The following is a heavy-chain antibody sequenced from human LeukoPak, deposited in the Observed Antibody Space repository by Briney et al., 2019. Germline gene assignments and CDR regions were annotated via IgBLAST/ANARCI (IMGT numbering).Heavy chain of an antibody. Sequence: GGSLRLSCAASGFTFSSYRMNWVRQAPGKGLEWVSSISTSSSYIYYADSVKGRFTISRDNAKNSLYLQMNSPRAGDTAVYYCARDYGDYFLDYWGQGTLVTVSS. D-gene: IGHD4-17*01. CDR2: ISTSSSYI. V-gene: IGHV3-21*01. CDR3: ARDYGDYFLDY. CDR1: GFTFSSYR. J-gene: IGHJ4*02.